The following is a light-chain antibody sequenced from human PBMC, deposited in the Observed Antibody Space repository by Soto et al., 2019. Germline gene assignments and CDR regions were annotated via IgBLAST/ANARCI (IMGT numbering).Light chain of an antibody. CDR3: XQYNSYPS. V-gene: IGKV1-5*03. J-gene: IGKJ4*01. CDR1: QSISSW. Sequence: DIQMTQSPSTLSASVGDRVTITCRASQSISSWLAWYQQKPGKAPKLLIYKASSLESGVRSRFSGSGSGTXXXXXXXXXQPXXXXXXXXXQYNSYPSFGGGTKVEIK. CDR2: KAS.